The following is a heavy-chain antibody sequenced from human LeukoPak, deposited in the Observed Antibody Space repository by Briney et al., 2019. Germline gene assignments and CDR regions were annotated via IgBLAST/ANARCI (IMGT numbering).Heavy chain of an antibody. V-gene: IGHV4-59*01. CDR3: ARSAYRSNFDY. J-gene: IGHJ4*02. CDR1: GGSISSYY. Sequence: SETLSLTCTVSGGSISSYYWSWIRQPPGKGLEWIGYIYYSGSTNYNPSLKGRVTISVDTSKNQFSLKLSSVTAADTAVYYCARSAYRSNFDYWGQGTLVTVSS. D-gene: IGHD6-13*01. CDR2: IYYSGST.